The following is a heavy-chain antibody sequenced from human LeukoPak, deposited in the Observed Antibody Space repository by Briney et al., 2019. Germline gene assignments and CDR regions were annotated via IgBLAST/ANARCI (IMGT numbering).Heavy chain of an antibody. CDR3: ARRRSNWNYRNAFDI. V-gene: IGHV5-51*01. Sequence: PGESLKISCKGSGYSFTSYWIGWVRQMPGKYLEWMGIIYPGDSDTRYSPSFQGQVTISADKSISTAYLQWSSLKASDTAMYYCARRRSNWNYRNAFDIWGQGTMVTVSS. J-gene: IGHJ3*02. CDR1: GYSFTSYW. D-gene: IGHD1-7*01. CDR2: IYPGDSDT.